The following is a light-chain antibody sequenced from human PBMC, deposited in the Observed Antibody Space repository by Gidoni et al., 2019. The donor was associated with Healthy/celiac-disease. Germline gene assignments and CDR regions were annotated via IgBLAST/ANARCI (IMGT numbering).Light chain of an antibody. J-gene: IGLJ1*01. Sequence: SSELTQDTAVSVASGQTVRITCQGDTLRSYYARWYQQKPGQAPVLVLYGKNTRPSGIPARFSGSSSGNTASLTITVAQAEDEADYYYNSRDSSGNHYVFGTGTKVTVL. CDR1: TLRSYY. V-gene: IGLV3-19*01. CDR2: GKN. CDR3: NSRDSSGNHYV.